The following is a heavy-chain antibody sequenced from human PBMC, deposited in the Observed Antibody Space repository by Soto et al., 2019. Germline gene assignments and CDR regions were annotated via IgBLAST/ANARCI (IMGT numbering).Heavy chain of an antibody. CDR2: IGTTSSYI. V-gene: IGHV3-21*01. CDR3: ARVMCGDCSTYYYYSMDV. J-gene: IGHJ6*02. CDR1: GFTFGTYT. D-gene: IGHD2-21*02. Sequence: EVQLVESGGGLVKPGGFLRLSCAASGFTFGTYTMNWVRQAPGKGLEWVSSIGTTSSYIYYADSVRGRFTISRDNARDSLYLQMSSLRAEDTAVYYCARVMCGDCSTYYYYSMDVWGQGTTVTVSS.